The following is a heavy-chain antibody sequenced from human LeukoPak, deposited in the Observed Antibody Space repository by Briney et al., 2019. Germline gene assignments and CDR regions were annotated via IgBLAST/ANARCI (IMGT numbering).Heavy chain of an antibody. CDR3: AKISGYYPSDY. D-gene: IGHD3-22*01. J-gene: IGHJ4*02. Sequence: GGSLRLSCAASGFTFSNYEMNWVRQAPGKGLEWVSYISSSGGTMYYADSVKGRFTISRDNAKNSLYLQMNSLRAEDTAVYYCAKISGYYPSDYWGQGTLVTVSS. V-gene: IGHV3-48*03. CDR2: ISSSGGTM. CDR1: GFTFSNYE.